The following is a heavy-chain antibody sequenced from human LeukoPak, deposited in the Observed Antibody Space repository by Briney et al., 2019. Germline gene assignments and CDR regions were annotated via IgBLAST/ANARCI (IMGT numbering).Heavy chain of an antibody. CDR2: ISSSGSTI. V-gene: IGHV3-11*04. CDR3: AGTTSSSWYEVYFDY. J-gene: IGHJ4*02. CDR1: GFTFSDYY. D-gene: IGHD6-13*01. Sequence: GGSLRLSCAASGFTFSDYYMSWIRQAPGKGLEWVSYISSSGSTIYYADSVKGRFTISRDNAKNSLYLQMNSLRAEDTAVYYCAGTTSSSWYEVYFDYWGQGTLVTVSS.